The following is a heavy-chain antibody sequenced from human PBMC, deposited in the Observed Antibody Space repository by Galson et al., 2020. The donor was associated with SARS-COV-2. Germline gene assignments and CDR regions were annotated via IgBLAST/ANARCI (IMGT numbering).Heavy chain of an antibody. CDR2: IYYSGST. CDR3: ATEAVVTPRRWYYYYYYGMDV. V-gene: IGHV4-31*03. D-gene: IGHD2-21*02. CDR1: GGSISSGGYY. J-gene: IGHJ6*02. Sequence: SETLSLTCTVSGGSISSGGYYWSWIRQHPGKGLEWIGYIYYSGSTYYNPSLKSRVTISVDTSKNQFSLKLSSVTAADTAVYYCATEAVVTPRRWYYYYYYGMDVWGQGTTVTVSS.